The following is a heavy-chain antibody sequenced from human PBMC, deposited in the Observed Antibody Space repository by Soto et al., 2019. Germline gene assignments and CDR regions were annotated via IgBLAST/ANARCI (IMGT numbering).Heavy chain of an antibody. CDR2: IYFDGST. CDR1: GGSLNSNSYY. V-gene: IGHV4-39*02. CDR3: AKVMVAATRHTDFDS. Sequence: QLRESGPGLVKPSETLSLTCTVSGGSLNSNSYYWAWIRQTPGKGLAWIASIYFDGSTYYNPSLKSRVTISVDKNQFSLRLTSVTTADTAVYYCAKVMVAATRHTDFDSWGQGTLVTVSS. J-gene: IGHJ4*02. D-gene: IGHD2-15*01.